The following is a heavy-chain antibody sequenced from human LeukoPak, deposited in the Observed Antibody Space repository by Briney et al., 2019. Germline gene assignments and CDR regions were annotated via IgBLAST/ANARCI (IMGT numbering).Heavy chain of an antibody. D-gene: IGHD6-13*01. CDR1: GYSISSGYY. J-gene: IGHJ5*02. Sequence: PSETLSLTCTVSGYSISSGYYWSWIRQPPGKGLEWIGEINHSGSTNYNPSLKSRVTISVDTSKNQFSLKLSSVTAADTAVYYCARRYSSSWRAAKPSNWFDPWGQGTLVTVSS. CDR2: INHSGST. CDR3: ARRYSSSWRAAKPSNWFDP. V-gene: IGHV4-38-2*02.